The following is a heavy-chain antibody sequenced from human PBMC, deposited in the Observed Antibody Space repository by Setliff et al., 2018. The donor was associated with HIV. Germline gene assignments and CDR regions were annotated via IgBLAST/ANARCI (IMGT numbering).Heavy chain of an antibody. Sequence: SETLSLTCAVSGGSISSSNWWSWVRQSPGKGLEWVGEIFHSGNTNYNPSLRSRVTMSIDKSKKQFSLKVTSVTAADTAVYYCARVYDSTGYYFDFWGQGTLVTVSS. CDR3: ARVYDSTGYYFDF. V-gene: IGHV4-4*02. J-gene: IGHJ4*02. CDR2: IFHSGNT. D-gene: IGHD3-22*01. CDR1: GGSISSSNW.